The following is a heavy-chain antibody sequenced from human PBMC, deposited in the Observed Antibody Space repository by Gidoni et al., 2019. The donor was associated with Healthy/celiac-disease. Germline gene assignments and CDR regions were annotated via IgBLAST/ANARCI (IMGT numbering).Heavy chain of an antibody. V-gene: IGHV3-30*04. CDR3: AIPTGAYQLLWYFDY. Sequence: QVQLAESGGGVDQPGRSLRLSCSASGFTFSSYAMHWVRQAPGKGLEWVAVISYDGSNKYYADSVKGRFTISRDNSKITLYLQMNGLRAEDTAVYYCAIPTGAYQLLWYFDYWGQVTLVTVSS. CDR1: GFTFSSYA. J-gene: IGHJ4*02. CDR2: ISYDGSNK. D-gene: IGHD2-2*01.